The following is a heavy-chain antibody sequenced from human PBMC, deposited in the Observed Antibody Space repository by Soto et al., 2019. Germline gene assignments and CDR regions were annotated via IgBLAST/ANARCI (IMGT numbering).Heavy chain of an antibody. J-gene: IGHJ4*02. CDR3: AKGRVWGQRRSGGGVDY. Sequence: GGSLRLSRAASGFTFDDYTMHWVRQAPGKGLEWVSLISWDGGSTYYADSVKGRFTISRDNSKNSLYLQMNSLRTEDTALYYCAKGRVWGQRRSGGGVDYWGQGTLVTVSS. CDR1: GFTFDDYT. CDR2: ISWDGGST. D-gene: IGHD3-10*01. V-gene: IGHV3-43*01.